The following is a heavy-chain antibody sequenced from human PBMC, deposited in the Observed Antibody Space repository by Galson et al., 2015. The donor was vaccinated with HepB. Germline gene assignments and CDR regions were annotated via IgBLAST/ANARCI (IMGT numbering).Heavy chain of an antibody. CDR2: IYPGDSDT. CDR3: ARRGGSLNYFDS. V-gene: IGHV5-51*01. CDR1: GYTFSTYW. J-gene: IGHJ4*02. Sequence: QSGAEVKKPGESLKISCKGSGYTFSTYWIGWVRQMPGKGLEWMGIIYPGDSDTRYSPSFQGQVTISVDNSINTAYLQWSSLKASDTAIYYCARRGGSLNYFDSWGQGTPVFVSS. D-gene: IGHD5-12*01.